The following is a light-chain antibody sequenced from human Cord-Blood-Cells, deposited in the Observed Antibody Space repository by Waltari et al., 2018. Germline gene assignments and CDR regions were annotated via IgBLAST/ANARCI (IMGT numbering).Light chain of an antibody. CDR2: GNS. Sequence: QSVLTQPPSVSGAPGQRVTISCTGSRSNIRAGYAVHWYKPLPGTAPKLLIYGNSNRPSGVPDRFSGSKSGTSASLAITGLQAEDEADYYCQSYDSSLSGSVFGGGTQLTVL. V-gene: IGLV1-40*01. CDR3: QSYDSSLSGSV. J-gene: IGLJ7*01. CDR1: RSNIRAGYA.